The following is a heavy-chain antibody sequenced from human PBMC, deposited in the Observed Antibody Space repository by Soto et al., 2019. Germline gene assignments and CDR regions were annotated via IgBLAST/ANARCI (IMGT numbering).Heavy chain of an antibody. V-gene: IGHV1-69*01. CDR1: GGTFSSYA. J-gene: IGHJ6*02. CDR2: IIPIFGTA. CDR3: ARGLYCSSTSCYTGGGYYYYYGMDV. Sequence: QVQLVQSGAEVKKPGSSVKVSCKASGGTFSSYAISWVRQAPGQGLEWMGGIIPIFGTANYAQKFQGRVTISADESTSTADMELSSLRSEDTAVYYGARGLYCSSTSCYTGGGYYYYYGMDVWGQGTTVTVSS. D-gene: IGHD2-2*02.